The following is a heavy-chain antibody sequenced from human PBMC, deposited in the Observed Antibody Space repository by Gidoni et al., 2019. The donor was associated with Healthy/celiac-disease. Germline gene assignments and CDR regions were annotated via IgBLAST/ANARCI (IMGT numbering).Heavy chain of an antibody. CDR2: INPNSGGT. V-gene: IGHV1-2*02. CDR1: GSTFTGYY. Sequence: QVQLVHSGAGEQKPGASVKHYCKASGSTFTGYYMHWVRQAPGRGLEWMGWINPNSGGTNYAQKFQGRVTMTRDTSISTAYMELRRLRSDDTAVYYCARDQAATTTLGVWGKGTTVTVSS. J-gene: IGHJ6*04. CDR3: ARDQAATTTLGV. D-gene: IGHD5-12*01.